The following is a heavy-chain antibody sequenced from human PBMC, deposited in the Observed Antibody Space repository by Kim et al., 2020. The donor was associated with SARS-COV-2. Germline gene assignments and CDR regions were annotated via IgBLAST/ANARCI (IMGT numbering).Heavy chain of an antibody. Sequence: GGSLRLSCAASGFTFSSYGMHWVRQAPGKGLEWVAVIWYDGSNKYYADSVKGRFTISRDNSKNTLYLQMNSLRAEDTAVYYCARGDDFWSGYSYFDYWGQGTLVTVSS. CDR1: GFTFSSYG. V-gene: IGHV3-33*01. J-gene: IGHJ4*02. CDR3: ARGDDFWSGYSYFDY. CDR2: IWYDGSNK. D-gene: IGHD3-3*01.